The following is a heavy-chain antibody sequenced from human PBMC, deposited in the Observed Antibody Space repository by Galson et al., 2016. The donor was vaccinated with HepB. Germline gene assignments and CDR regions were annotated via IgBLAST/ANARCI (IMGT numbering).Heavy chain of an antibody. CDR2: SRNRARSYTT. Sequence: SLRLSCAVSGFTFSDHYMDWVRQDPGKGLEWVGRSRNRARSYTTEYAASGKGRFTITRDVSKNSLYLQMNTLKTEDTAVYYCVRGPEYGGGSVYEDLWGQGTLVIVSS. V-gene: IGHV3-72*01. D-gene: IGHD2-21*01. J-gene: IGHJ5*02. CDR3: VRGPEYGGGSVYEDL. CDR1: GFTFSDHY.